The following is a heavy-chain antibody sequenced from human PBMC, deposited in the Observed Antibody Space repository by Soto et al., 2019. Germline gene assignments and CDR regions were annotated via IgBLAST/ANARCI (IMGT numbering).Heavy chain of an antibody. V-gene: IGHV1-18*01. CDR3: ARASGVPDYYGMDV. CDR1: GYTFTSYG. D-gene: IGHD3-10*01. Sequence: ASVKVSCKASGYTFTSYGISWVRQAPGQGLEWMGWISAYNGNTNYAQKLQGRVTMTTDTSTSTAYMELRSLRSDDTAVYYCARASGVPDYYGMDVWGQWTTVTVSS. J-gene: IGHJ6*02. CDR2: ISAYNGNT.